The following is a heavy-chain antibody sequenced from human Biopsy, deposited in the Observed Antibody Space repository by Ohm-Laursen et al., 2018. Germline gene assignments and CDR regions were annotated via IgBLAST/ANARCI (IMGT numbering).Heavy chain of an antibody. CDR2: ISPSGATT. J-gene: IGHJ6*02. CDR3: ARAGVGSDGTDSYYYGMDV. CDR1: GYTFIDYY. Sequence: ASVKVSCKASGYTFIDYYIHWVRQAPGQALEWMGVISPSGATTSFSQKFQGRITMTRDTSTGTVYMDLNSLGSEDTAVYYCARAGVGSDGTDSYYYGMDVWGPGTAVTVSS. D-gene: IGHD5-24*01. V-gene: IGHV1-46*01.